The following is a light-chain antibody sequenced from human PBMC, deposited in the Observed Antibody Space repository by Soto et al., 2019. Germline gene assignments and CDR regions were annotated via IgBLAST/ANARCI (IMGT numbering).Light chain of an antibody. J-gene: IGLJ2*01. CDR2: NND. CDR3: EAWDDSLYGAV. V-gene: IGLV1-44*01. Sequence: QLVLTQPPSASGTPGQRVTISCSGSSSNIGANPINWYQQLPGTAPKLLIYNNDQRPSGVPDRFSASKSGTSASLAISGLQYEDEADYYCEAWDDSLYGAVLGGGTKLTVL. CDR1: SSNIGANP.